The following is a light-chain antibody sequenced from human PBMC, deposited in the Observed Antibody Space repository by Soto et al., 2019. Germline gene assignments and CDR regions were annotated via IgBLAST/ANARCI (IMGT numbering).Light chain of an antibody. CDR3: QQYGSSPLT. V-gene: IGKV3-20*01. CDR1: ESVSDNY. CDR2: GAS. J-gene: IGKJ4*01. Sequence: EIVLTQSPGTLSLSPGERATLSCRASESVSDNYLAWYQQRSGQAPRLVIYGASSRASAVPDRFSGSGSGADFTLTISRLEPEDFAVYYCQQYGSSPLTFGGGTKADIK.